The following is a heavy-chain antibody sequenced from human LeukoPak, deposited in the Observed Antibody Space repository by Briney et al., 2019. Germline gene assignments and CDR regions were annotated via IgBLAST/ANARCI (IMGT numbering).Heavy chain of an antibody. D-gene: IGHD3-22*01. CDR2: INHSGST. CDR3: ARRSSGYFGYWYFDL. J-gene: IGHJ2*01. V-gene: IGHV4-34*01. CDR1: GFTFSSYA. Sequence: GSLRLSCAASGFTFSSYAMSWVRQPPGKGLEWIGEINHSGSTNYNPSLKSRVTISVDTSKNQFSLKLSSVTAADTAVYYCARRSSGYFGYWYFDLWGRGTLVTVSS.